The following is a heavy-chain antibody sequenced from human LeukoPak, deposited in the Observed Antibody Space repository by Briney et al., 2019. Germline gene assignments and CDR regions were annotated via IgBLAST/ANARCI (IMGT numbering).Heavy chain of an antibody. J-gene: IGHJ3*02. CDR2: MKEDGSEK. Sequence: GGSLRLSCAASGFSVSRYWMSWVRQAPGKGLEWVANMKEDGSEKYYVDSVKGRFTIAGENAKNSLYLQMNSLRAEDTAVYYCAKDRRVGATRDDAFDIWGQGTMVTVSS. D-gene: IGHD1-26*01. CDR3: AKDRRVGATRDDAFDI. V-gene: IGHV3-7*01. CDR1: GFSVSRYW.